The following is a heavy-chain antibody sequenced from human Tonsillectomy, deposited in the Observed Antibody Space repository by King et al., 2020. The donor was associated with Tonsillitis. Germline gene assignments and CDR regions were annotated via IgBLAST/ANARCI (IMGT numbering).Heavy chain of an antibody. CDR3: ARDPLGFYDSSGYIDY. J-gene: IGHJ4*02. Sequence: QLVQSGVEVKKPGASVRVSCKASGYTFRSYGISWVRQAPGQGLEWVGWISAYNGNTNYAQKVQDRVTMTTDTSTSTAYMELRSLRSDDTAVYYCARDPLGFYDSSGYIDYWGQGTLVTVSS. V-gene: IGHV1-18*01. CDR2: ISAYNGNT. CDR1: GYTFRSYG. D-gene: IGHD3-22*01.